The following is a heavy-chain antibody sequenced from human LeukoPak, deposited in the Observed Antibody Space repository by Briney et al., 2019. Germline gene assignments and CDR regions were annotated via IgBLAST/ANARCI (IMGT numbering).Heavy chain of an antibody. CDR2: INPNSGGT. Sequence: GASVKVSCKASGYTFTGYYMHWVRQAPGQGLEWMGWINPNSGGTNYAQKLQGRVTMTRDTSISTAYMELSRLRSDDTAVYYCARYGDYDNGMDVWGQGTTVTVSS. CDR1: GYTFTGYY. D-gene: IGHD4-17*01. CDR3: ARYGDYDNGMDV. J-gene: IGHJ6*02. V-gene: IGHV1-2*02.